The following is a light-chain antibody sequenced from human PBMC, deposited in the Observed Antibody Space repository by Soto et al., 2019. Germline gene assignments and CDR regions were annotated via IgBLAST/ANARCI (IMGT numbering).Light chain of an antibody. Sequence: QAVVTQEPSLTVPPGGTVTLTCASSTGAVTSGYYPNWFQQKPGQPPKALIYSTSSKHSWTPARFSGSLLGDKAALTLSGLQPEDEAEYYCLLYYGGALVVGGGTKFTVL. CDR3: LLYYGGALV. CDR2: STS. CDR1: TGAVTSGYY. J-gene: IGLJ2*01. V-gene: IGLV7-43*01.